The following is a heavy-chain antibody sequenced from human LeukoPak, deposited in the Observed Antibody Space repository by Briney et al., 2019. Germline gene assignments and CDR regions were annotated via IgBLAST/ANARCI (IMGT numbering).Heavy chain of an antibody. CDR3: ARVRLYGGEFRYFGL. Sequence: SETLSLTCTVSGGSISSYYWSWIRQPPGKGLEWIGYIYYSGSTNYNPSLKSRVTISVDTSKNQFSLKLSSVTAADTAVYYCARVRLYGGEFRYFGLWGRGTLVTVSS. D-gene: IGHD4-23*01. CDR1: GGSISSYY. J-gene: IGHJ2*01. CDR2: IYYSGST. V-gene: IGHV4-59*01.